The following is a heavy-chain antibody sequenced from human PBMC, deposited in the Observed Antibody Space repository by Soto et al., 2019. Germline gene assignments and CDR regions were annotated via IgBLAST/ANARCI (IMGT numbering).Heavy chain of an antibody. CDR2: ISYDGSNK. CDR1: GFTFSSYG. V-gene: IGHV3-30*18. CDR3: AKDHSNGPYYYYGMDV. J-gene: IGHJ6*02. D-gene: IGHD4-4*01. Sequence: LRLSCAASGFTFSSYGMHWVRQAPGKGLEWVAVISYDGSNKYYADSVKGRFTISRDNSKNTLYLQMNSLRAEDTAVYYCAKDHSNGPYYYYGMDVWGQGTTVTVSS.